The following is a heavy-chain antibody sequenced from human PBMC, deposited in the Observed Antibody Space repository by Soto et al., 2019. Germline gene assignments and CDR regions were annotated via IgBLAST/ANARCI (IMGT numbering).Heavy chain of an antibody. V-gene: IGHV3-30*18. Sequence: QVQLVESGGGVVQTGRSLRLSCAASGFTLSSYGMHWVRQAPGKGLDRVAVISYDVRNKYYADSVKGRFTISRDNSTNTLYLHMNRLRAEDTAVYYCANDKSGVDYGDSEYFQLSSQGTLVTLSA. CDR1: GFTLSSYG. J-gene: IGHJ1*01. CDR3: ANDKSGVDYGDSEYFQL. CDR2: ISYDVRNK. D-gene: IGHD4-17*01.